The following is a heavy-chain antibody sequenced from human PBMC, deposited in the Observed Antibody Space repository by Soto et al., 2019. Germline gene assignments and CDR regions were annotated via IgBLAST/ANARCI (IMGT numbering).Heavy chain of an antibody. CDR1: GISFDDYA. CDR2: INWDSGDI. J-gene: IGHJ4*02. Sequence: GGSLRLSCVVSGISFDDYAMHWVRQVPGKGLEWVSGINWDSGDIGYADSVKGRFTISRDNAKNSLYLQMNSLKTEDTALYYCAKDTAPGFYDANGHLDYWGQGTSVTVSS. CDR3: AKDTAPGFYDANGHLDY. V-gene: IGHV3-9*01. D-gene: IGHD2-8*01.